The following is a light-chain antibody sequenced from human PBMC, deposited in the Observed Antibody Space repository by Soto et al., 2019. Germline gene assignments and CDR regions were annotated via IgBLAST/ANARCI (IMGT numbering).Light chain of an antibody. CDR3: QQYNNWPRT. V-gene: IGKV3-15*01. Sequence: EIVMTQSPATLSVSPGERATLSCRASQSVSSDLAWYQQKAGQAPRLLIYGASTRATGIPARFTGSGSGSAFTLTISSLQSEDFAVYFCQQYNNWPRTFGQGTKADIK. J-gene: IGKJ1*01. CDR2: GAS. CDR1: QSVSSD.